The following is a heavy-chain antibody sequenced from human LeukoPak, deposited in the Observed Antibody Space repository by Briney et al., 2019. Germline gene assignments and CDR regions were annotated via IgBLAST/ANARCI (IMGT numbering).Heavy chain of an antibody. CDR1: GFTFSSYS. J-gene: IGHJ4*02. CDR3: ARIDSSHYYDSSGYHGSFDY. V-gene: IGHV3-21*01. CDR2: ISSSSSYI. D-gene: IGHD3-22*01. Sequence: PGGSLRLSCAASGFTFSSYSMNWVRQARGKGLEWVSSISSSSSYIYYADSVKGRFTISRDNAKNSLYLQMNSLRAEDTAVYYCARIDSSHYYDSSGYHGSFDYWGQGTLVTVSS.